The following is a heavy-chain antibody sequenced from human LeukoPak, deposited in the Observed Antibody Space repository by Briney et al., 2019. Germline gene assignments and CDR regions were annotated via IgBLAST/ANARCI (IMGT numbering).Heavy chain of an antibody. CDR1: GFTFSDYY. J-gene: IGHJ4*02. CDR3: ARDRVGDWEYFDY. Sequence: PGGSLRLSCAASGFTFSDYYMSWIRQTPGKGLEWVSYISSSGSTIYYADSVKGRFTISRDNAKNSLYLQMNSLRAEDTAVYYCARDRVGDWEYFDYWGQGTLVTVSS. CDR2: ISSSGSTI. D-gene: IGHD1-26*01. V-gene: IGHV3-11*01.